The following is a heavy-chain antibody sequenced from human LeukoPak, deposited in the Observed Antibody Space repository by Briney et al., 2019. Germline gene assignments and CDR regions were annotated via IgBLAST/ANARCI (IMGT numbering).Heavy chain of an antibody. J-gene: IGHJ4*02. CDR3: AKDWALYCGGDCYFNY. CDR2: ISYDGSNK. Sequence: GGSLRLSCAASGFIFNNYGMHWVRQAPGKGLEWVAVISYDGSNKNYADSVKGRFTISRDSSKNTVYLLMNSLRVEDTAVYYCAKDWALYCGGDCYFNYWGQGTLVTVSS. V-gene: IGHV3-30*18. D-gene: IGHD2-21*02. CDR1: GFIFNNYG.